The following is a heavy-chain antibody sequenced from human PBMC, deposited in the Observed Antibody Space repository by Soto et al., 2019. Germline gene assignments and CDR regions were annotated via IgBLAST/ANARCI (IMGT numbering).Heavy chain of an antibody. CDR2: IKSKTDGGTT. J-gene: IGHJ6*02. V-gene: IGHV3-15*07. CDR3: TTEWVWFGETHYYYYGMDV. Sequence: GGSLRLSCAASGFTFSNAWMNWVRQAPGKGLEWVGRIKSKTDGGTTDYAAPVKGRFTISRDDSKNTLYLQMNSLKTEDTAVYYCTTEWVWFGETHYYYYGMDVWGQGTTVTVSS. CDR1: GFTFSNAW. D-gene: IGHD3-10*01.